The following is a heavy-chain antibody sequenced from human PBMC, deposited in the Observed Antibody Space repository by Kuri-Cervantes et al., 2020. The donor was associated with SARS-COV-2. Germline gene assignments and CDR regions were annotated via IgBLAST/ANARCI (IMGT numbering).Heavy chain of an antibody. CDR1: GGSISSSSYY. Sequence: SETLSLTCTVSGGSISSSSYYWGWIRQPPGKGPEWIGSIYYSGSTHYNPSLKSRVSISVDTSRNQFSLKVSSVTAADTAVYSCARQHLGYYMDVWGKGTTVTVSS. J-gene: IGHJ6*03. CDR3: ARQHLGYYMDV. V-gene: IGHV4-39*01. CDR2: IYYSGST.